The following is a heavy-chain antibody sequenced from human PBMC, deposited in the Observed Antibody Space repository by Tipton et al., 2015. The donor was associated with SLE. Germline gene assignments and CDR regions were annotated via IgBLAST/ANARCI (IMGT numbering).Heavy chain of an antibody. CDR2: IHYSGST. CDR3: AREGLHDYGDSY. J-gene: IGHJ4*02. D-gene: IGHD4-17*01. CDR1: DDSLSSSTYY. V-gene: IGHV4-39*02. Sequence: TLSLTCSVSDDSLSSSTYYWDWIRQPPEKGLEWIGSIHYSGSTYSNPSLKSRVTISLDTSKNQFSLNLSSVTAADTAVYYCAREGLHDYGDSYWGQGTLVTVSS.